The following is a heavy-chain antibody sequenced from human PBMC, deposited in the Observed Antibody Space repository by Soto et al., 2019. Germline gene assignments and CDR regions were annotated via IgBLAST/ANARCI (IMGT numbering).Heavy chain of an antibody. Sequence: HPGGSLRLSCAASGFTFSRYWMSWVRQAPGKGLEWVANIKGDGSEKYYVDSVKGRFTISRDNAKNSLYLQMNSLRAEDTAVYYCARNWAYAFDVWGQGTMVTVSS. D-gene: IGHD3-16*01. J-gene: IGHJ3*01. CDR3: ARNWAYAFDV. CDR2: IKGDGSEK. CDR1: GFTFSRYW. V-gene: IGHV3-7*01.